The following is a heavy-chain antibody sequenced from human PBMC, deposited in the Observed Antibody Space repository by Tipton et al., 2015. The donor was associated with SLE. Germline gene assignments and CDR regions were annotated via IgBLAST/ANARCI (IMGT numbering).Heavy chain of an antibody. V-gene: IGHV4-59*11. CDR3: AREAVGSGFGAFDI. J-gene: IGHJ3*02. Sequence: TLSLTCSVSGGSISSHFWIWIRESPGKGLEWIGYIQGGNMYNPSFKSRVTISRDTSKNQFSLKLTSVTAADTAVYYWAREAVGSGFGAFDIWGQGTMVTVSS. D-gene: IGHD3-3*01. CDR2: IQGGN. CDR1: GGSISSHF.